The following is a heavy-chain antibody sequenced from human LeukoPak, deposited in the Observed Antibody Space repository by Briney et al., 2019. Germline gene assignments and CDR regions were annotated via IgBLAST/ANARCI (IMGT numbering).Heavy chain of an antibody. Sequence: PSETLSLTCTVSGGSISSYYWSWIRQPAGKGLEWIGRIYTSGSTNYNPSLKSRVTMYIDTSQNQFSLKLSSVTAADTAMYSCAKSNGYGYTDSWGQGTLVTVSS. V-gene: IGHV4-4*07. CDR1: GGSISSYY. CDR3: AKSNGYGYTDS. CDR2: IYTSGST. J-gene: IGHJ4*02. D-gene: IGHD3-16*01.